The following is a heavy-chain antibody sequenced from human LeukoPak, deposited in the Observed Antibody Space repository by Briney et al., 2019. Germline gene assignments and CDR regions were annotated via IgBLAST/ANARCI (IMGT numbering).Heavy chain of an antibody. CDR1: GGKFSSYA. J-gene: IGHJ6*03. V-gene: IGHV1-69*13. CDR2: IIPFFGTP. Sequence: GASVKVSCKVSGGKFSSYAISWVRQAPGQGLEWVGGIIPFFGTPYYAQKFQDRVTITADESASTAYMELSSLRSEDTAVYFCVLDLGRYFYYMDVWGRGTTVTISS. D-gene: IGHD1-26*01. CDR3: VLDLGRYFYYMDV.